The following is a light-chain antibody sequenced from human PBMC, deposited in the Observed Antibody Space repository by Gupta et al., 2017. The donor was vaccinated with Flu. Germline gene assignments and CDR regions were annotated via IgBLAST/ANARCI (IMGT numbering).Light chain of an antibody. CDR2: DNN. J-gene: IGLJ7*01. CDR1: SSKIGNNY. CDR3: DPADTRKSGVV. Sequence: QSVLTQPPSVSAAPGQKVTISCSGSSSKIGNNYVSWYQQLPGTTPKLLIYDNNKRLSGIPDRFSGSKSATSATVPTTGLQAGEAAAYYWDPADTRKSGVVFGGGTKLTVL. V-gene: IGLV1-51*01.